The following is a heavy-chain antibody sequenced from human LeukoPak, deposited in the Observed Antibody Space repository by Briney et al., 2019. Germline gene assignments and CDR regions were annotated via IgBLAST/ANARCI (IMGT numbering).Heavy chain of an antibody. CDR2: ISSSSSYI. CDR1: GFTFSSYS. D-gene: IGHD6-13*01. CDR3: ARDRVVAAAGTAFYYFDY. J-gene: IGHJ4*02. Sequence: PGGSLRLSCAASGFTFSSYSMNWVRQAPGKGLEWVSSISSSSSYIYYADSVKGRFTISRDNAKNSLYLQMNSLRAEDTAVYYCARDRVVAAAGTAFYYFDYWGQGTLVTVSS. V-gene: IGHV3-21*01.